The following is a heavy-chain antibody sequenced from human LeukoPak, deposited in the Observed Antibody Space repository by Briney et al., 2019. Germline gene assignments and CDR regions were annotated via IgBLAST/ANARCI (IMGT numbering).Heavy chain of an antibody. Sequence: PGGSLRLSCAASGFTFSSYTMSWVRQAPGKGLEWVSAISGSDGGTYYADSVKGRFTISRDLSKNTLYLQMNSLRAEDTAVYYCAKVLYSSGWRYFDYWGQGTLVTVSS. J-gene: IGHJ4*02. CDR1: GFTFSSYT. CDR2: ISGSDGGT. D-gene: IGHD6-19*01. CDR3: AKVLYSSGWRYFDY. V-gene: IGHV3-23*01.